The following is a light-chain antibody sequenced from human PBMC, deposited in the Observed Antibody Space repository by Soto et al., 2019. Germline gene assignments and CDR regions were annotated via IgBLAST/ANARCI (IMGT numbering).Light chain of an antibody. CDR2: GAS. CDR1: QSVSSN. J-gene: IGKJ4*01. Sequence: EIVMTQSPATLSVSPGERATLSCRASQSVSSNLAWYQQKPGQAPRLLIYGASTRATGIPARFSGSGSGTDFTLTSSRLQSEDFAVYYCQQYNTWPLTFGGGTKVEIK. CDR3: QQYNTWPLT. V-gene: IGKV3-15*01.